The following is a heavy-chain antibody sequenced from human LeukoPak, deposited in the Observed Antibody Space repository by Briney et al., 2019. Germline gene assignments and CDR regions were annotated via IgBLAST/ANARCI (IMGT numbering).Heavy chain of an antibody. J-gene: IGHJ3*02. CDR3: ASMPLWWYSSPNDAFDI. V-gene: IGHV3-48*01. Sequence: QTGGSLRLSCATYGFTFDDYGMNWFRQAPGKGLEWVSYISSSSTTISYADSVKGRFTISRDNAKNSLYLQMNSLRAEDTAVYYCASMPLWWYSSPNDAFDIWGQGTMVTVSS. D-gene: IGHD6-13*01. CDR1: GFTFDDYG. CDR2: ISSSSTTI.